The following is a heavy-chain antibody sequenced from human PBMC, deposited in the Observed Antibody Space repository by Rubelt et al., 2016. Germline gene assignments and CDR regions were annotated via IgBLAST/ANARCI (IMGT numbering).Heavy chain of an antibody. D-gene: IGHD3-22*01. V-gene: IGHV3-20*03. CDR1: FDGYD. J-gene: IGHJ4*02. CDR2: LYWGAGNT. Sequence: FDGYDMSWVRQAPGMGLKLVSGLYWGAGNTGHADSVRGRFTISRDNARNSLFLQMNSLRAEDTAIYYCARGYYSNSFDYWGQGTLVTASS. CDR3: ARGYYSNSFDY.